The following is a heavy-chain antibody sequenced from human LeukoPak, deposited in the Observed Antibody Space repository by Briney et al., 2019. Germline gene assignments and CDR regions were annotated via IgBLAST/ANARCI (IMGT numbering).Heavy chain of an antibody. CDR3: ARSTIFGVVPYYYMDV. J-gene: IGHJ6*03. D-gene: IGHD3-3*01. CDR2: IIPIFGTA. CDR1: GGTFSSYA. Sequence: GSSVKVSCKASGGTFSSYAISWVRQAPGQGLEWMGGIIPIFGTANYAQKFQGRVTITADESTSTAYMELSSLRSEDTAVYYCARSTIFGVVPYYYMDVWGKGTTVTVSS. V-gene: IGHV1-69*01.